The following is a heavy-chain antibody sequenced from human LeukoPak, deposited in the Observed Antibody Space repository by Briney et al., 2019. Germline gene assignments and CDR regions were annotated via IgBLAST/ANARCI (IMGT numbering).Heavy chain of an antibody. J-gene: IGHJ4*02. CDR3: ARRAVAGFSGRGELDY. CDR1: GGSISSYY. CDR2: IYYSGST. Sequence: PSETLSLTCTVSGGSISSYYWSWIRQPPGKGLEWIGYIYYSGSTNYNPSLKSRVTISVDTSKNQFSLKLSSVTAADTAVYYCARRAVAGFSGRGELDYWGQGTLVTVSS. V-gene: IGHV4-59*08. D-gene: IGHD6-19*01.